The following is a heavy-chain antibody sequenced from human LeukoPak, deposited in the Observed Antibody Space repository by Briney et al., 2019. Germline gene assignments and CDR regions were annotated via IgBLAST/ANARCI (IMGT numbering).Heavy chain of an antibody. V-gene: IGHV4-39*07. Sequence: SETLSLTCPVSGGSISSSGYYWGWIRQPPGKGLEWIGSIYYSGSTYYNPSLKSRVTISVDTSRNQFSLRLSSVTAADTAVYYCARLQYCSGTSCYWFDPWGQGTLVTVSS. J-gene: IGHJ5*02. CDR2: IYYSGST. D-gene: IGHD2-2*01. CDR1: GGSISSSGYY. CDR3: ARLQYCSGTSCYWFDP.